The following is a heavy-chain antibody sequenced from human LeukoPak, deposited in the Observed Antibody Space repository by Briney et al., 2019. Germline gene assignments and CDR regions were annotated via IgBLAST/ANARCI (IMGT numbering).Heavy chain of an antibody. Sequence: ASVKVSCKASGYTFTGYYMHWVRQAPGQGLEWMGWINPNSGGTNYAQKVQGRFTMSRDNSISTPYMELSRLRSDDTAVYYCARMTDYDIFPDYWGQGPLVPVST. J-gene: IGHJ4*02. D-gene: IGHD3-9*01. CDR2: INPNSGGT. CDR1: GYTFTGYY. CDR3: ARMTDYDIFPDY. V-gene: IGHV1-2*02.